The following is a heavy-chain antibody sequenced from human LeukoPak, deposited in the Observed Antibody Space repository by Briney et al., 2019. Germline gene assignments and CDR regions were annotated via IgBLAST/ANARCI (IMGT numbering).Heavy chain of an antibody. CDR2: ISAYNGDT. CDR1: GYPFTSYY. D-gene: IGHD2-2*02. V-gene: IGHV1-18*01. J-gene: IGHJ5*02. CDR3: ARDGLSYTNPNNWFDP. Sequence: VASVKVSCKASGYPFTSYYINWVRQAPGQGLEWMGWISAYNGDTNYAQNLQGRVTMTTDTSTDTAYMELRSLRSDDTAVYYCARDGLSYTNPNNWFDPWGQGTLSPSPQ.